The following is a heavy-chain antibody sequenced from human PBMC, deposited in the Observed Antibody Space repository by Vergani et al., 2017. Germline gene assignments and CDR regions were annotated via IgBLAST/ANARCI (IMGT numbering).Heavy chain of an antibody. CDR2: INAGNGNT. CDR3: ARGGVLMVYAICGMDV. J-gene: IGHJ6*02. CDR1: GYTFTSYA. D-gene: IGHD2-8*01. Sequence: QVQLVQSGAEVKKPGASVKVSCKASGYTFTSYAMHWVRQAPGQRLEWMGWINAGNGNTKYSQKFQGRVTITRDTSASTAYMELSSLRSEDTAVYYCARGGVLMVYAICGMDVWGQGTTVTGSS. V-gene: IGHV1-3*01.